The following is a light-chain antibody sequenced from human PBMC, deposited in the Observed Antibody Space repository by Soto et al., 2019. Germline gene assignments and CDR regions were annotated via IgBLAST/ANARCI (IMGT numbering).Light chain of an antibody. J-gene: IGKJ1*01. CDR3: QQYNVYSWA. CDR2: EAS. V-gene: IGKV1-5*03. CDR1: QNINSW. Sequence: DIHMTQSPSTLSASIGDRVTITCRASQNINSWLAWYQQKPGKAPKLLIYEASSLEKGVPARFGGSGSGTEFTLTISSLQPDDFATYYCQQYNVYSWAFGQVTMV.